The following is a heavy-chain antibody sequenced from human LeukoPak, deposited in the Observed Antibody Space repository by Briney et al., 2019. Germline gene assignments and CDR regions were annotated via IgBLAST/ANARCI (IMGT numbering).Heavy chain of an antibody. J-gene: IGHJ5*02. CDR3: ARDSGWTFDP. V-gene: IGHV3-7*01. Sequence: GGSLRLSCTVSGFTFGSHWMIWVRRAPGEGLEWVANTNQDGSREKYADSVRGRFTVSTDNAKISVYLQMNSLGVEDTAIYYCARDSGWTFDPWGQGTLVTVSS. CDR1: GFTFGSHW. CDR2: TNQDGSRE. D-gene: IGHD6-19*01.